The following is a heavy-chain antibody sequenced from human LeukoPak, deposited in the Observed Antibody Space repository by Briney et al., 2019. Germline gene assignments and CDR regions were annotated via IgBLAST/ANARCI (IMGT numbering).Heavy chain of an antibody. CDR3: ARAHDGSGYYLGY. J-gene: IGHJ4*02. CDR1: GFTFSSYW. Sequence: GKSLRLSCAASGFTFSSYWMHWARQAPGKGLVWVSRINSDGSSTSYADSVEGRFTISRDNAKNTLYLQMNSLRAEDTAVYYCARAHDGSGYYLGYWGQGTLVTVSS. D-gene: IGHD3-22*01. V-gene: IGHV3-74*01. CDR2: INSDGSST.